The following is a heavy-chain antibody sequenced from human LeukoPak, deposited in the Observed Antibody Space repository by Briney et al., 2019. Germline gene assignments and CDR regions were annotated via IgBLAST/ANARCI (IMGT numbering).Heavy chain of an antibody. Sequence: PGGSLRLSCAASGFTFRSYWMSWVRQAPGKGLEWVANIDQDGSEKNYVDSVKGRFTISRDNAKNSLYLQMNSLRAEDTAVYYCATTRGYSFGLDYWGQGTLVTVSS. CDR3: ATTRGYSFGLDY. J-gene: IGHJ4*02. CDR1: GFTFRSYW. V-gene: IGHV3-7*03. CDR2: IDQDGSEK. D-gene: IGHD5-18*01.